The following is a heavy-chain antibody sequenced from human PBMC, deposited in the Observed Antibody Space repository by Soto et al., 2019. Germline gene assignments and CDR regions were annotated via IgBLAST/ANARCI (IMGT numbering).Heavy chain of an antibody. Sequence: AETLSLTCTVSRGSMNNYYWSWIRQPPGKGLEWIGYIYYSGSTNYNPSLKSRVTISVDTSKNQFSLKLSSVTAADAAVYYCAGGPMGYDSWGQGTLVTVSS. CDR1: RGSMNNYY. J-gene: IGHJ4*02. CDR3: AGGPMGYDS. D-gene: IGHD3-16*01. CDR2: IYYSGST. V-gene: IGHV4-59*01.